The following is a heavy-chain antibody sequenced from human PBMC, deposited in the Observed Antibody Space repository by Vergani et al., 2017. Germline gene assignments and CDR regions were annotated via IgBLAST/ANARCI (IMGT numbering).Heavy chain of an antibody. J-gene: IGHJ5*02. D-gene: IGHD2-2*01. Sequence: QGQLAQSGAEVKKPGSSVKVSCKASGGTFSSNSISWVRQAPGQGLEWMGRIIPIFGTTSYAQKFQGRVTILADESTSTAYMELSSLRSEDTAVYYCARGGYCSSTSCYLAYWFDPWGQGTLVTVSS. V-gene: IGHV1-69*13. CDR1: GGTFSSNS. CDR2: IIPIFGTT. CDR3: ARGGYCSSTSCYLAYWFDP.